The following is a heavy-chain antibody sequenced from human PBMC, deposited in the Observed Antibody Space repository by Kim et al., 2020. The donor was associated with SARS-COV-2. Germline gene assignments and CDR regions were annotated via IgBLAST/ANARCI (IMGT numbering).Heavy chain of an antibody. CDR3: ATPQYWEKQGPSDY. CDR1: GFTFSSYA. J-gene: IGHJ4*02. Sequence: GGSLRLSCAASGFTFSSYAMSWVRQAPGKGLEWVSAISGSGGSTYYADSVKGRFTISRDNSKNTLYLQMNSLRAEDTAVYYCATPQYWEKQGPSDYWGQGTLVTVSS. CDR2: ISGSGGST. D-gene: IGHD1-26*01. V-gene: IGHV3-23*01.